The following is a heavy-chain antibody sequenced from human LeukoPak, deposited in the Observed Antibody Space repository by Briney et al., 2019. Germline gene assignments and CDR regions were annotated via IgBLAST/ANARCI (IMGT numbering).Heavy chain of an antibody. CDR1: GXXFSXXX. CDR3: AKGWVIVVERXXXFDY. D-gene: IGHD3-22*01. J-gene: IGHJ4*02. CDR2: XXXSGGST. Sequence: LSCAASGXXFSXXXXXWVXXXXXXXXXXVXXXXXSGGSTYYADSVKGRFTISRDNSKNTLYLQMNRLRAEDTAVYYCAKGWVIVVERXXXFDYXGXGT. V-gene: IGHV3-23*01.